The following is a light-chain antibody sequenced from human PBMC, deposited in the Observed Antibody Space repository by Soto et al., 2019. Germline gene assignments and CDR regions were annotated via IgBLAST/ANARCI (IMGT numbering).Light chain of an antibody. Sequence: DIQMTQSPSTLSASLRDRVTITCRASQSINNWLAWYQQKPGKAPKLLIYDASSLKSGVPSRFSGSGSGTEFTLTISSLQPDDVATYYCHQYNTYSTFGQGTKVE. CDR2: DAS. CDR1: QSINNW. V-gene: IGKV1-5*01. J-gene: IGKJ2*01. CDR3: HQYNTYST.